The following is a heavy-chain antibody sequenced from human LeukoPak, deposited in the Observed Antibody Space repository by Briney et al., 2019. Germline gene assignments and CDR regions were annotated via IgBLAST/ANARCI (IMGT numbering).Heavy chain of an antibody. Sequence: ASVKVSCKASGYTFTSYGISWVRQAPGQGLEWMGWISTYNGSTNYAQKLQGRVTMTTDTSTSTAYMELRSLRSDDTAVYYCARDLTRNPEGYWGQGTLVTVSS. D-gene: IGHD1-14*01. CDR1: GYTFTSYG. CDR2: ISTYNGST. CDR3: ARDLTRNPEGY. J-gene: IGHJ4*02. V-gene: IGHV1-18*01.